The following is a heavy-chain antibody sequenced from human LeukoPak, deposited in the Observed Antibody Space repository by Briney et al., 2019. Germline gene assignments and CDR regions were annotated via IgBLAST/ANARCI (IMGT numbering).Heavy chain of an antibody. CDR3: TTTYYYGSGIYTGY. J-gene: IGHJ4*02. V-gene: IGHV3-15*01. CDR1: GFPFRNAW. CDR2: IKSKVDGGTT. D-gene: IGHD3-10*01. Sequence: GGSLRLSCVASGFPFRNAWVSWVRQAPGKGLEWVGRIKSKVDGGTTDYAAPVKGRFTFSRDDSKNTLYLQMNSPKSDDTAVYYCTTTYYYGSGIYTGYWGQGTLVTVSS.